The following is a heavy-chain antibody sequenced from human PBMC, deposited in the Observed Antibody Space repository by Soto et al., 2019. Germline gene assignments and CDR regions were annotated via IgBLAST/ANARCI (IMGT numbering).Heavy chain of an antibody. CDR2: VYHSGNT. D-gene: IGHD2-15*01. CDR3: ARRHVVVVAATRGDAFDI. V-gene: IGHV4-59*08. CDR1: GSSINDYY. Sequence: SETLSLTCAVSGSSINDYYWTWIRQSPGKELEWIGFVYHSGNTNYNPSLKSRVAISLDTSKSYFSLKLYSVTAADTAVYYCARRHVVVVAATRGDAFDIWGQGTMVT. J-gene: IGHJ3*02.